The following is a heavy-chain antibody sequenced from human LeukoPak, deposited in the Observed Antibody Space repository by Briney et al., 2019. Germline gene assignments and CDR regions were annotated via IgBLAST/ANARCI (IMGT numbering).Heavy chain of an antibody. CDR1: GYTFTNLD. CDR3: ARDSARTCSSTSCYAYGYYYYYMDV. V-gene: IGHV1-8*01. D-gene: IGHD2-2*01. Sequence: ASVKVSCKASGYTFTNLDINWVRHASGQGLEWMGWMNSKSGNTGYAQKFQGRVTMTRDASISTAYMELSRLRSDDTAVYYCARDSARTCSSTSCYAYGYYYYYMDVWGKGTTVTVSS. J-gene: IGHJ6*03. CDR2: MNSKSGNT.